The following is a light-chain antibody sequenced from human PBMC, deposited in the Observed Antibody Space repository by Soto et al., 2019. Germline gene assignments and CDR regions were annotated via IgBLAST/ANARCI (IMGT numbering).Light chain of an antibody. V-gene: IGKV3-20*01. J-gene: IGKJ5*01. CDR2: GAS. Sequence: EIVLTLYPGTRSWSPGERATLSFRASQRVSSMYLALYQQKPGQAPRLVIYGASSRATGITDRFSGSGSGTDCTLTISRLEQEDFAVYDGQQYGSSPIAFGQGTRLEIK. CDR3: QQYGSSPIA. CDR1: QRVSSMY.